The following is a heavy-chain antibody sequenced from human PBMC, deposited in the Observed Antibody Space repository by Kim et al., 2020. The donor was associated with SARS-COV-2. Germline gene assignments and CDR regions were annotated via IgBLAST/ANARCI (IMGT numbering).Heavy chain of an antibody. Sequence: SETLSLTCTVSGGSVSSGSYYWSWIRQPPGKGLEWIGYIYYSGSTNYNPSLKSRVTISVDTSKNQFSLKLSSVTAADTAVYYCARGSLFTSFDYWGQGTLVTVSS. D-gene: IGHD3-10*01. CDR1: GGSVSSGSYY. CDR3: ARGSLFTSFDY. CDR2: IYYSGST. V-gene: IGHV4-61*01. J-gene: IGHJ4*02.